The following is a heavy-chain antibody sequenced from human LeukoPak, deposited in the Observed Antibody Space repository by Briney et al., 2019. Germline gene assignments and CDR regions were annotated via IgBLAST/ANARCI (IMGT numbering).Heavy chain of an antibody. CDR1: GFTFSSYA. V-gene: IGHV3-23*01. CDR3: AKDPRVGYCSGGSCYSDPVDY. D-gene: IGHD2-15*01. Sequence: GGSLRLSCAASGFTFSSYAMSWVRQAPGKGLEWVSAISGSGGSTYYADSVKGRFTISRDNSKNTLYLQMNSLGAEDTAVYYCAKDPRVGYCSGGSCYSDPVDYWGQGTLVTVSS. J-gene: IGHJ4*02. CDR2: ISGSGGST.